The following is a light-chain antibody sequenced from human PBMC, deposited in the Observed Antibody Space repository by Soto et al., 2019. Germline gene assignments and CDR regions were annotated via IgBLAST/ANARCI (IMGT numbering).Light chain of an antibody. Sequence: QSALTQPASVSGSPGQSITISCTGTSSDIGTYNYVSWYQQHPGKVPKLMIYDVSNRPSGVSNRFSGSKSGNTASLTISGLPAEDEAYYYCSSYTSSNTLGVFGTGTKVTVL. CDR3: SSYTSSNTLGV. CDR1: SSDIGTYNY. V-gene: IGLV2-14*01. J-gene: IGLJ1*01. CDR2: DVS.